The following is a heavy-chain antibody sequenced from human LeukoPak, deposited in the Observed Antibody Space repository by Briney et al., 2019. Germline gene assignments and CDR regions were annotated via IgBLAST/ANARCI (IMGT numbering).Heavy chain of an antibody. V-gene: IGHV4-59*01. CDR2: IYYSGST. J-gene: IGHJ6*03. CDR1: GGSISSYY. CDR3: ARDRSNYADYYMDV. Sequence: SETLSLTCTVSGGSISSYYWSWIRQPPGKGLEWIGYIYYSGSTNYNPSLKSRVTISVDTSKNQFSLKLSSVTAADTAVYYCARDRSNYADYYMDVWGKGTTVTVSS. D-gene: IGHD4-11*01.